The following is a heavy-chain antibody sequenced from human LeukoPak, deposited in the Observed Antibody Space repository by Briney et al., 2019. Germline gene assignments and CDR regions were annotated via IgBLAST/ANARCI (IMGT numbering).Heavy chain of an antibody. J-gene: IGHJ6*03. D-gene: IGHD5-18*01. CDR1: GYTFTSYG. V-gene: IGHV1-2*02. CDR3: ARGGYSYGYNYYYYMDV. CDR2: INPNSGGT. Sequence: ASVKVSCKASGYTFTSYGISWVRQAPGQGLEWMGWINPNSGGTNYAQKFQGRVTMTRDTSISTAYMELSRLRSDDTAVYYCARGGYSYGYNYYYYMDVWGKGTTVTVSS.